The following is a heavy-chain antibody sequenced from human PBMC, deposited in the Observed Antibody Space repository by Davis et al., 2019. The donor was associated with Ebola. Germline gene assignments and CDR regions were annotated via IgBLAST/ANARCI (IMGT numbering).Heavy chain of an antibody. Sequence: ASVKVSCKASVYTFTSYDINWVRQATGQGPEWMGWMNPNSANTGYARKFQGRVTMTRDTSITTAYMELSSLTSEDTAVYYCVRGEDYCTSASCYDYWGQRTLVTVSS. J-gene: IGHJ4*02. CDR3: VRGEDYCTSASCYDY. CDR1: VYTFTSYD. V-gene: IGHV1-8*01. D-gene: IGHD2-2*01. CDR2: MNPNSANT.